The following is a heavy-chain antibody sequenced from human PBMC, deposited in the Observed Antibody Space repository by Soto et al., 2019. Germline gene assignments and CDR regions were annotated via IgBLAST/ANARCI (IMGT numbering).Heavy chain of an antibody. J-gene: IGHJ6*02. Sequence: QVQLVQSGAEVKKPGASVKVSCKASGYTFTSYDINWVRQATGQGLEWMGWMNPNSGNTGYAQKFQGRVTMTRNTSISTAYMELSSLRSEDTAVYYCARLMYYYDSSGHYQAHYYYGMDVWGQGTTVTVSS. CDR1: GYTFTSYD. V-gene: IGHV1-8*01. CDR3: ARLMYYYDSSGHYQAHYYYGMDV. D-gene: IGHD3-22*01. CDR2: MNPNSGNT.